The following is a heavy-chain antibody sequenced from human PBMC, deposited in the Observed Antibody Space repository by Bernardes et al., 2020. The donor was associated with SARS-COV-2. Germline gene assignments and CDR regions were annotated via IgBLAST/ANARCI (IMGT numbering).Heavy chain of an antibody. CDR2: ISSSGRTI. V-gene: IGHV3-48*03. Sequence: GGSLRLSCAASGFTVTSYEMNWVRQAPGKGLEWIAYISSSGRTISYAVFCLNKFTISRDNAKNALYLQMNSLRAEDTAIYYCARDPYVAGSYPLYGAPEYYYYAIDVWGQRTTFTVS. CDR1: GFTVTSYE. CDR3: ARDPYVAGSYPLYGAPEYYYYAIDV. D-gene: IGHD3-10*01. J-gene: IGHJ6*02.